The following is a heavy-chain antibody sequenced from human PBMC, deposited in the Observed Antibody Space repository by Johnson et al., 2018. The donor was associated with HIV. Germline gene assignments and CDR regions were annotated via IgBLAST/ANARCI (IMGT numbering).Heavy chain of an antibody. V-gene: IGHV3-7*03. CDR3: ARSVGYYDSSAYYYVDAFDI. J-gene: IGHJ3*02. CDR2: IDQDGSNK. CDR1: EFTFSKYW. D-gene: IGHD3-22*01. Sequence: EVQLVESGGGLIQPGGSLRLSCAASEFTFSKYWMTWVRQAPGQGLEWVANIDQDGSNKYYRDSVKGRITVSRDISKNTLYLQMNSLRAEDTALYYCARSVGYYDSSAYYYVDAFDIWGQGTMVTVSS.